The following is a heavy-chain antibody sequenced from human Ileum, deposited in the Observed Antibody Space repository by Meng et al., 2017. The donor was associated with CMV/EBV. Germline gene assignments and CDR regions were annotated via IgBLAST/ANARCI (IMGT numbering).Heavy chain of an antibody. D-gene: IGHD2-2*01. CDR1: GFTFSSYT. Sequence: GESLKISCEASGFTFSSYTMNWVRQAPEKGLEWVSFISSDSKYVYYSDSVQGRFTISRDNSKKSLFLQMNSVRAEDTAIYYCVRLGYCSSPSCQKSYFYGLDVWGPGTTVT. V-gene: IGHV3-21*01. J-gene: IGHJ6*01. CDR3: VRLGYCSSPSCQKSYFYGLDV. CDR2: ISSDSKYV.